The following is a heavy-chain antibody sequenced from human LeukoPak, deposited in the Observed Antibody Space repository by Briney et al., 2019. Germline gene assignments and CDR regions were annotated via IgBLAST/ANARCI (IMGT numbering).Heavy chain of an antibody. V-gene: IGHV1-24*01. CDR1: GYTLTELF. CDR2: FDPEDGET. D-gene: IGHD3-22*01. Sequence: ASVKVSCKVSGYTLTELFMHWVRQAPGKGLEWMGGFDPEDGETIYAQKFQGRVTMTEDTSTDTAYMELSSLRSEDTAVYYCATFTRYYYDSSGYKEYYFDYWGQGTLVTVSS. CDR3: ATFTRYYYDSSGYKEYYFDY. J-gene: IGHJ4*02.